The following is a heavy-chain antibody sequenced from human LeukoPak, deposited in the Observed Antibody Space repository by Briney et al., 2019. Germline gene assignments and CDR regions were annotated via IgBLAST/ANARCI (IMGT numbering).Heavy chain of an antibody. Sequence: GGSLRLSCAASGFTFSSYWMHWVRQAPGKGLVWVSRINSDGSSTSYADSVKGRFTISRDNAKHTLYLQMNSLRAEDTAVYYCARDQYTQALFDYWGQGTLVTVSS. V-gene: IGHV3-74*01. D-gene: IGHD2-2*02. CDR1: GFTFSSYW. J-gene: IGHJ4*02. CDR2: INSDGSST. CDR3: ARDQYTQALFDY.